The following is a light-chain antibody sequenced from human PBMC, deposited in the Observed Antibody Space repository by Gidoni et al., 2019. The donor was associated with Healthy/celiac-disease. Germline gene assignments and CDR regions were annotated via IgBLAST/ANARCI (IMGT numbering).Light chain of an antibody. CDR1: SSDVGGYNY. J-gene: IGLJ2*01. Sequence: QSALTQPASVSASPGQSITISCTGTSSDVGGYNYVSWYQQHPGKAPKLMIYDVSNRPSGVSNRFSGSKSGNTASLTISGLQAEDEADYYCSSYTSISTLVFGGGTQLTVL. CDR3: SSYTSISTLV. CDR2: DVS. V-gene: IGLV2-14*03.